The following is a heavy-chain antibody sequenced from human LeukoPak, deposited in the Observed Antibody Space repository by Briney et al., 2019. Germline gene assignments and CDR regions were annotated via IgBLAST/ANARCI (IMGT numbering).Heavy chain of an antibody. J-gene: IGHJ5*02. CDR3: ARVLIAAAGTKGFDP. D-gene: IGHD6-13*01. CDR2: IYYSGST. Sequence: SETLSLTCTVSGGSISSYYWSWIRQSPGKGLEWIGYIYYSGSTNYNPSLKSRVTISVDTSKNQFSLKLSSVTAADTAVYYCARVLIAAAGTKGFDPWGQGTLVTISS. V-gene: IGHV4-59*01. CDR1: GGSISSYY.